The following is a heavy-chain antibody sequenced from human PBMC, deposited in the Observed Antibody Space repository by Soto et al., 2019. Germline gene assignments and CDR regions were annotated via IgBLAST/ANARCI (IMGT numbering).Heavy chain of an antibody. CDR1: GGTFSSYT. CDR3: ASSTTVNPVGGYYYYMDV. Sequence: QVQLVQSGAEVKKPGSSVKVSCKASGGTFSSYTISWVRQAPGQGLEWMGRIIPILGIANYAQKFQGRVTITVDKSTSTAYMELSSLRSEDTAVYYCASSTTVNPVGGYYYYMDVWGKGTTVTVSS. J-gene: IGHJ6*03. V-gene: IGHV1-69*02. CDR2: IIPILGIA. D-gene: IGHD4-17*01.